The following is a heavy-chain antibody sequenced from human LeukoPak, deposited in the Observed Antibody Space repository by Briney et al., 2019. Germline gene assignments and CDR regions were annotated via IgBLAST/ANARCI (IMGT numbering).Heavy chain of an antibody. D-gene: IGHD3-22*01. V-gene: IGHV1-69*04. CDR1: GGTFSSYA. CDR3: ASMVITHPSYYYYYYGMDV. J-gene: IGHJ6*02. CDR2: IIPILGIA. Sequence: ASVKVSCKASGGTFSSYAISWVRQAPGQGLEWMGRIIPILGIANYAQRFQGRVTITADKSTSTAYMELSSLRSEDTAVYYCASMVITHPSYYYYYYGMDVWGQGTTVTVSS.